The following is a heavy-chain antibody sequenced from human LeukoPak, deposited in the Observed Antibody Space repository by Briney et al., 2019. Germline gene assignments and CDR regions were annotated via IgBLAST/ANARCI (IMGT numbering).Heavy chain of an antibody. CDR2: ISSSSSYI. D-gene: IGHD6-25*01. V-gene: IGHV3-21*01. J-gene: IGHJ4*02. CDR3: ACESPTIAAFDY. Sequence: ETGGSLRLSCAASGFTFSSYSMNWVRQAPGKGLEWVSSISSSSSYIYYADSVKGRFTISRDNAKNSLYLQMNSLRAEDTAVYYCACESPTIAAFDYWGQGTLVTVSS. CDR1: GFTFSSYS.